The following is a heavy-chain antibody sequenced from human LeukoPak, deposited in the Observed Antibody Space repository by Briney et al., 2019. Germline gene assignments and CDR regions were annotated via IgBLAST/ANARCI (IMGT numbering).Heavy chain of an antibody. D-gene: IGHD2-21*02. J-gene: IGHJ4*02. CDR3: ARVSRVTPGVDY. V-gene: IGHV4-30-4*01. CDR2: IYYSGAT. CDR1: GGSISSGNGY. Sequence: PSQTLSLTCTVSGGSISSGNGYWSWIRQPPGKGLEWIGYIYYSGATYYNPSLKSRVTISVDTSKNQFSLKLSSVTAADTAVYYCARVSRVTPGVDYWGQGTLVTVSS.